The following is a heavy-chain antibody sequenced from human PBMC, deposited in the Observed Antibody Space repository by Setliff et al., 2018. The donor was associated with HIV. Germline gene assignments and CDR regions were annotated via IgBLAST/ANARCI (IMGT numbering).Heavy chain of an antibody. CDR1: GDSIGSNTFY. Sequence: PSETLSLTCSVYGDSIGSNTFYWGWIRQPPGKEPEWIGSITHSGNTYYYPSLKSRVTMSVDTSNNQFSLRLSSVTATDTSVYYCARHRASSSGFPLDFWGQGILVTVSS. V-gene: IGHV4-39*01. CDR3: ARHRASSSGFPLDF. D-gene: IGHD6-6*01. CDR2: ITHSGNT. J-gene: IGHJ4*02.